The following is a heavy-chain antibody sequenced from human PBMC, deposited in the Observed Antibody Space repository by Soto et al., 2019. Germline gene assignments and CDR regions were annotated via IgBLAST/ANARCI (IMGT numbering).Heavy chain of an antibody. CDR1: GFTFSSHA. Sequence: EVQLMESGGDLVQPGGSLRLSCVASGFTFSSHAMSWVRQTPGKGLEWVSSITGSGDNTFHADSVKGRFTISRDNSKNTLSLQLDSLRVDDTALYYCARGSRWKAFDYWGQGTLVTVSS. J-gene: IGHJ4*02. CDR2: ITGSGDNT. CDR3: ARGSRWKAFDY. V-gene: IGHV3-23*01. D-gene: IGHD1-1*01.